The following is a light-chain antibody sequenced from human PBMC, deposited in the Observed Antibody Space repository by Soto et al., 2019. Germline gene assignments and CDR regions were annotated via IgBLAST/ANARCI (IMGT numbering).Light chain of an antibody. J-gene: IGKJ1*01. CDR2: DVS. CDR1: QSVGTW. V-gene: IGKV1-5*01. CDR3: QQYSTYSQT. Sequence: IQMTQSPSTLSASVGDRVTISCRASQSVGTWLAWYQQKPGRAPQLLIYDVSNLQSGVPTRFSGSGSGKEFPLTFSLLHPDDFATFYCQQYSTYSQTFGQGTKVDSK.